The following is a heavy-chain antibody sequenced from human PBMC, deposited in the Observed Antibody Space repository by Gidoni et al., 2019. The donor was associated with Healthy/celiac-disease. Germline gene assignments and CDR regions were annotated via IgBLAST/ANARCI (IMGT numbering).Heavy chain of an antibody. D-gene: IGHD6-19*01. CDR3: ARRYSSGGDFDY. Sequence: QVQLQQWGAGLLKPSETLSLTCAVYGGSFSGYYWSWIRQPPGKGLEWIGEINHSGSTNYNPSLKSRVTISVDTSKNQFSLKLSSVTAADTAVYYCARRYSSGGDFDYWGQGTLVTVSS. CDR1: GGSFSGYY. J-gene: IGHJ4*02. CDR2: INHSGST. V-gene: IGHV4-34*01.